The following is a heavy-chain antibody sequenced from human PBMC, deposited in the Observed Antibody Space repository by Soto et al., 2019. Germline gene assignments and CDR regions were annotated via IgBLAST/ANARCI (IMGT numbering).Heavy chain of an antibody. J-gene: IGHJ4*02. CDR1: CGSFRGYY. CDR2: IYYSGST. Sequence: SETLSLTCAVYCGSFRGYYWSWIRQPPGKGLEWIGEIYYSGSTNYNPSLKSRVTISVDTSKNQLSLKLSSVTAADTAVYYCARRYGASFDYWGQGTLVTVSS. CDR3: ARRYGASFDY. V-gene: IGHV4-34*01. D-gene: IGHD4-17*01.